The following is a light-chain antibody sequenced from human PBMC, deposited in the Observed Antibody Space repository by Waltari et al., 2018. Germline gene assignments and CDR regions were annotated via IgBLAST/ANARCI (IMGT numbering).Light chain of an antibody. CDR3: QQSYSTPLT. Sequence: DIQMTQSPSSLSASVGDRVTITCRASQSISSYLNWYHQKSGQAPKLLIYAASDLQRGVPSRFSGSGSGTDFTLTINGLQPEDFATYFCQQSYSTPLTFGGGTRVEI. J-gene: IGKJ4*01. CDR1: QSISSY. CDR2: AAS. V-gene: IGKV1-39*01.